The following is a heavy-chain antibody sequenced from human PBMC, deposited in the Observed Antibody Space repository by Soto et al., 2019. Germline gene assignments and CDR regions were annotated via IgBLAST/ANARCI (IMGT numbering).Heavy chain of an antibody. CDR3: AREPVTGTPYGFDY. V-gene: IGHV1-2*02. D-gene: IGHD1-7*01. Sequence: ASVKVSCKASGYTFSSYGITWVRQAPGQGLEWMGWINPNSGGTNYAQKFQGRVTMTRDTSISTAYMELSRLRSDDTAVYYCAREPVTGTPYGFDYWGQGTLGTVS. J-gene: IGHJ4*02. CDR1: GYTFSSYG. CDR2: INPNSGGT.